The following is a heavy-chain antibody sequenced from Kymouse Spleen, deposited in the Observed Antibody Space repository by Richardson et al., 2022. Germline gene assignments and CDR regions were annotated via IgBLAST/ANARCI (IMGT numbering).Heavy chain of an antibody. CDR3: TTDYSNYVGWFDP. D-gene: IGHD4-11,IGHD4-11*01. CDR2: IKSKTDGGTT. Sequence: EVQLVESGGGLVKPGGSLRLSCAASGFTFSNAWMSWVRQAPGKGLEWVGRIKSKTDGGTTDYAAPVKGRFTISRDDSKNTLYLQMNSLKTEDTAVYYCTTDYSNYVGWFDPWGQGTLVTVSS. J-gene: IGHJ5*02. CDR1: GFTFSNAW. V-gene: IGHV3-15*01.